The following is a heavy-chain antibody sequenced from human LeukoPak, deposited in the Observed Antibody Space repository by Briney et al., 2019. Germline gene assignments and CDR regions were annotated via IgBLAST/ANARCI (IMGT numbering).Heavy chain of an antibody. V-gene: IGHV3-21*01. CDR3: ARDYYDSTDPYGMDV. J-gene: IGHJ6*02. CDR1: GFTFSSYS. D-gene: IGHD3-22*01. CDR2: ISSSSSYI. Sequence: GGSLRLSCAASGFTFSSYSMNWVRQAPGKGLEWVSSISSSSSYIYYADSVKGRFTISRDNAKNSLYLQMNSLRAEDTAVYYCARDYYDSTDPYGMDVWGQGTSVTVSS.